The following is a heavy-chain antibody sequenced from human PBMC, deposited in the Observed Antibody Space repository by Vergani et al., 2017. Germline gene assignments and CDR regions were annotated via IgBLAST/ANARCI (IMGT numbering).Heavy chain of an antibody. CDR1: GASINNDFYY. CDR2: IYVSGIT. Sequence: QVQLQESGPGLVKPSQTLSLTCTVSGASINNDFYYWHWLRQPPGKGLVWIGRIYVSGITDYNSSLQSRVSMSDDTSKTQFSLTLTSVTAADTAVYYCARDPLYSTTSPYLLLDMDVWGQGTTVTVSS. V-gene: IGHV4-61*02. CDR3: ARDPLYSTTSPYLLLDMDV. D-gene: IGHD6-13*01. J-gene: IGHJ6*02.